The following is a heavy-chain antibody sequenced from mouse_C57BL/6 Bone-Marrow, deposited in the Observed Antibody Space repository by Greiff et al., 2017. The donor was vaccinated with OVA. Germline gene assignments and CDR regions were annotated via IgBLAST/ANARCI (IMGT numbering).Heavy chain of an antibody. V-gene: IGHV1-15*01. J-gene: IGHJ1*03. CDR2: IDPETGGT. CDR3: TRGGFIYYGSSLHWYFDV. D-gene: IGHD1-1*01. Sequence: VKLVESGAELVRPGASVTLSCKASGYTFTDYEMHWVKQTPVHGLEWIGAIDPETGGTAYNQKFKGKAILTADKSSSTAYMELRSLTSEDSAVYYCTRGGFIYYGSSLHWYFDVWGTGTTVTVSS. CDR1: GYTFTDYE.